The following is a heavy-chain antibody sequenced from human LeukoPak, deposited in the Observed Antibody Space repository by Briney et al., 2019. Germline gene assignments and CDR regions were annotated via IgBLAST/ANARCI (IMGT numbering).Heavy chain of an antibody. CDR1: GFTFSSYA. J-gene: IGHJ3*01. CDR3: AKYAEVRGVGF. D-gene: IGHD3-10*01. Sequence: GGSLRLSCAASGFTFSSYAMSWVRQAPGKGPEWVSAISGSGGSTYYADSVKGRLTISRDNSKNTLYLQMNSLRAEDTAVYYCAKYAEVRGVGFWGQGTMVTVSS. V-gene: IGHV3-23*01. CDR2: ISGSGGST.